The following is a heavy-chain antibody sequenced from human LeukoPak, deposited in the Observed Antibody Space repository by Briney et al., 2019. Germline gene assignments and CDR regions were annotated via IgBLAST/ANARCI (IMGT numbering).Heavy chain of an antibody. J-gene: IGHJ4*02. CDR2: ISAYNGNT. CDR1: AITSSG. CDR3: ARDKEGYYGSGSYYDY. V-gene: IGHV1-18*04. D-gene: IGHD3-10*01. Sequence: ASVKVSCKASAITSSGISCVRQAPGQGLEWMGWISAYNGNTNYAQKFQGRVTMTTDTSTSTAYMELRSLRSDDTAVYYCARDKEGYYGSGSYYDYWGQGTLVTVSS.